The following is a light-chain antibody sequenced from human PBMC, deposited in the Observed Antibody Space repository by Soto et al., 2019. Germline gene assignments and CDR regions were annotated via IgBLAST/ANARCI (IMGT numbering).Light chain of an antibody. CDR1: QSVAKNY. Sequence: EVVLTQSPGTLSLSPGERATLSCRASQSVAKNYLAWYQQKPGQTPRLLIYDASSRATGIPERFSGSGSGTDFTLTISRLEPEDFAVFYCHQYAYSPLTFGGGTKVEIK. J-gene: IGKJ4*01. V-gene: IGKV3-20*01. CDR3: HQYAYSPLT. CDR2: DAS.